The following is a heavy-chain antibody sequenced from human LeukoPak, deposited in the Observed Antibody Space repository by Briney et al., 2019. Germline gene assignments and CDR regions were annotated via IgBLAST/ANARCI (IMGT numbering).Heavy chain of an antibody. Sequence: ASVKVSCKVSGYTLTELSMHWVRQAPGKGLEWMGGFDPEDGETIYAQKFQGRVTVTEDTSTDTAYMELSSLRSEDTAVYYCARGYQYQLLSYYYYGMDVWGQGTTVTVSS. CDR1: GYTLTELS. J-gene: IGHJ6*02. V-gene: IGHV1-24*01. D-gene: IGHD2-2*01. CDR2: FDPEDGET. CDR3: ARGYQYQLLSYYYYGMDV.